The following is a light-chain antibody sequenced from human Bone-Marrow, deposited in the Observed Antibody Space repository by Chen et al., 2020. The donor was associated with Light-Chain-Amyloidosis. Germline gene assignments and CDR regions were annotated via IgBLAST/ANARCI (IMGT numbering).Light chain of an antibody. J-gene: IGKJ4*01. Sequence: DIVMTQSPDSLAVSLGERATINCKPSQSVLDSSNKKNYLAWYQQKPGQSPRLLIYWASTRESGVPDRFSGGGDGTDCTLTSSGLQAEDVAGYYCQRDYSTPVTFGGGTKVDIK. CDR3: QRDYSTPVT. V-gene: IGKV4-1*01. CDR1: QSVLDSSNKKNY. CDR2: WAS.